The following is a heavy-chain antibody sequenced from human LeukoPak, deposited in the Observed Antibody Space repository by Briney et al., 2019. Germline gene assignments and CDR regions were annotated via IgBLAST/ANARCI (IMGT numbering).Heavy chain of an antibody. CDR3: ARKYGDYNAELAFDI. D-gene: IGHD4-17*01. J-gene: IGHJ3*02. V-gene: IGHV1-2*02. CDR2: INPNSGGT. Sequence: GASVKVSCKASGYTFIGYYMYWWRQPPGQGPEWMGWINPNSGGTNYAQKFQGRVTMTRDTSISTAYMELSRLRSDDTAVYYCARKYGDYNAELAFDIWGQGTMVTVSS. CDR1: GYTFIGYY.